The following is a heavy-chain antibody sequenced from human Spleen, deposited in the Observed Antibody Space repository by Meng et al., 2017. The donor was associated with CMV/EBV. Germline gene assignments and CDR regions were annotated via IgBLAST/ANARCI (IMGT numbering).Heavy chain of an antibody. D-gene: IGHD2-15*01. Sequence: ASVKVSCKASGYTFTDYYVHWVRQAPGQGLEWMGRINPNSGSTNFAQKFQGRVTMTRDTSINTVYMELNRLRSDDTAVYYWTLYGSGDNCPKGMYPWGQGTLVTVSS. CDR3: TLYGSGDNCPKGMYP. V-gene: IGHV1-2*06. J-gene: IGHJ5*02. CDR1: GYTFTDYY. CDR2: INPNSGST.